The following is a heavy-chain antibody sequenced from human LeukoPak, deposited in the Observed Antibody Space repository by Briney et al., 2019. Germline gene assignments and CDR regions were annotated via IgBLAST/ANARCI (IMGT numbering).Heavy chain of an antibody. CDR2: INHSGST. CDR1: GGSFSGYY. J-gene: IGHJ4*02. Sequence: NPSETLSLTCAVYGGSFSGYYWSWIRQPPGKGLEWIGEINHSGSTNYNPSLKSRVTISVDTSKNQFSLKLSSVTAADTAVYYCARDNVYGVPPLDFWGQGTLVAVSS. CDR3: ARDNVYGVPPLDF. D-gene: IGHD5/OR15-5a*01. V-gene: IGHV4-34*01.